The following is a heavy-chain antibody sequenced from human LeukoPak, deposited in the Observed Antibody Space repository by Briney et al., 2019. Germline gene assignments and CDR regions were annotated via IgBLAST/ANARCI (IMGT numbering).Heavy chain of an antibody. CDR2: ISGSGGST. CDR1: GFTFSGYA. D-gene: IGHD3-9*01. J-gene: IGHJ4*02. CDR3: AKDILRYFDRSGFYY. Sequence: GGSLRLSCAASGFTFSGYAMSWVRQAPGKGLEWVSAISGSGGSTYYADSVKGCFTISRDNSKNTLYLQMNSLRAEDTAVYYCAKDILRYFDRSGFYYWGQGTLVTVSS. V-gene: IGHV3-23*01.